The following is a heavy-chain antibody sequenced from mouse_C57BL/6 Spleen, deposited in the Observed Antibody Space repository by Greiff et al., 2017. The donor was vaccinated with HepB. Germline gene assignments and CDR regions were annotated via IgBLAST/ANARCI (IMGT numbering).Heavy chain of an antibody. Sequence: SGPELVKPGASVKIPCKASGYTFTDYNMDWVKQSHGKSLEWIGDINPNNGGTIYNQKFKGKATLTVDKSSSTAYMELRSLTSEDTAVYYCARGIYDGYHWYFDVWGTGTTVTVSS. V-gene: IGHV1-18*01. J-gene: IGHJ1*03. CDR3: ARGIYDGYHWYFDV. D-gene: IGHD2-3*01. CDR1: GYTFTDYN. CDR2: INPNNGGT.